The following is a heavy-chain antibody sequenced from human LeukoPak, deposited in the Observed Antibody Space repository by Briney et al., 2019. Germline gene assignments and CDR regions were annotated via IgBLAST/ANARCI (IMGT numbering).Heavy chain of an antibody. V-gene: IGHV1-8*01. D-gene: IGHD1-1*01. CDR3: ARVVYNDGTDAFDI. J-gene: IGHJ3*02. CDR2: VNPNSGST. Sequence: ASVKVSCKASGYTFTSYDINWVRQATGQGLEWMGWVNPNSGSTGYAQKFKGRVTMTRDTSGSTAYLEVCSLTSQDTAVYYCARVVYNDGTDAFDIWGQGTLVTVSS. CDR1: GYTFTSYD.